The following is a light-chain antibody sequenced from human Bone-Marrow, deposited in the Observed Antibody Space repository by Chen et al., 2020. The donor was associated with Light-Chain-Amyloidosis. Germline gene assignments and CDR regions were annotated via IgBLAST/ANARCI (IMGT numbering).Light chain of an antibody. J-gene: IGKJ4*01. Sequence: EIVLTQSPGTLSLSPGEGANLPCRASQTISSNYLTWYQQKFGQAPSLLIYGSSSRATGIPDRFTGSRSGTDCTLTINRLEPEDFAMYYCQQYGTSPLTFGGGTKVEIK. CDR3: QQYGTSPLT. CDR2: GSS. V-gene: IGKV3-20*01. CDR1: QTISSNY.